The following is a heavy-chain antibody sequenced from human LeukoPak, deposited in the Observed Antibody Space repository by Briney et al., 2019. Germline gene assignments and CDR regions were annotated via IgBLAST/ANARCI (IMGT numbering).Heavy chain of an antibody. J-gene: IGHJ4*02. D-gene: IGHD2-21*02. CDR2: INTDGSTT. CDR1: GFTFSSYW. V-gene: IGHV3-74*01. CDR3: AKTFRDGHHPPNFDY. Sequence: PGRSLRLSCAASGFTFSSYWMHWVRQAPGKGLVWVSRINTDGSTTSYADSVKGRFTISRDNAKNTLYLQMNSLRAEDTAVYYCAKTFRDGHHPPNFDYWGQGTLVTVSS.